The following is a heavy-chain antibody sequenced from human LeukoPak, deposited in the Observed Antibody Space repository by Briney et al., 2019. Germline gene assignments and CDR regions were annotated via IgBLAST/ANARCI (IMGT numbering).Heavy chain of an antibody. J-gene: IGHJ4*02. CDR1: GFTFSSYE. CDR3: ATDDRSSGYNY. CDR2: ISSSGSTI. Sequence: GGSLRLSCAASGFTFSSYEMNWVRQAPGKGLEWVSYISSSGSTIYYADSVKGRFTISRDNAKNSLYLQMNSLRAEDTAVYYCATDDRSSGYNYWGQGTLVTVSS. V-gene: IGHV3-48*03. D-gene: IGHD3-22*01.